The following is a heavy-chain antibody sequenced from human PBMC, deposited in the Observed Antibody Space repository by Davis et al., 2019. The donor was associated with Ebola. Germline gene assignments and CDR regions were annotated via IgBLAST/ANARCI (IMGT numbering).Heavy chain of an antibody. CDR2: IYYSGST. J-gene: IGHJ5*02. Sequence: MPSETLSLTCTVSGGSISSYYWSWIRQPPGKGLEWIGYIYYSGSTNYNPSLKIRVTISVDTSKNQFSLKLSSVTAADTAVYYCARGEYDYVWGSYRYTGPTWFDPWGQGTLVTVSS. CDR3: ARGEYDYVWGSYRYTGPTWFDP. V-gene: IGHV4-59*08. CDR1: GGSISSYY. D-gene: IGHD3-16*02.